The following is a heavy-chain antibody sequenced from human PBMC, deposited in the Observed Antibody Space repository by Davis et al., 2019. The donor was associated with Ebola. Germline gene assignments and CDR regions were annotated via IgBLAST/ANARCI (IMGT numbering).Heavy chain of an antibody. CDR2: IIPIFGTS. CDR3: ARDEATRSGSYCFDY. J-gene: IGHJ4*02. CDR1: GYTFTSYG. D-gene: IGHD1-26*01. Sequence: SVKVSCKASGYTFTSYGISWVRQAPGQGLEWMGGIIPIFGTSNYAQKFQGRVTITADESTSTAYMELSSLRSEDTAVYYCARDEATRSGSYCFDYWGQGTLVTVSS. V-gene: IGHV1-69*13.